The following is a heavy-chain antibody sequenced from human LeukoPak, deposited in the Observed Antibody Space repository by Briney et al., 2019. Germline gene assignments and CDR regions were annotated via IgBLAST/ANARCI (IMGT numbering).Heavy chain of an antibody. Sequence: SETLSLTCTVSGVSISSSDYYWGWIRQPPGEGLQWIGNIYYSGSTYYNPSLKSRVTMSVDTSKNQFSLKLSSVTAAETAVYYCAGQPITRYCGTPICTNWFDPWGQGTLVTVSA. CDR2: IYYSGST. CDR3: AGQPITRYCGTPICTNWFDP. V-gene: IGHV4-39*01. CDR1: GVSISSSDYY. J-gene: IGHJ5*02. D-gene: IGHD2-2*01.